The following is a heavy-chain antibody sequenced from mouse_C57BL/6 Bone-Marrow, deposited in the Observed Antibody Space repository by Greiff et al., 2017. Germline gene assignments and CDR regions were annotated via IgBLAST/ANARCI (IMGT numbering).Heavy chain of an antibody. D-gene: IGHD2-4*01. CDR1: GYTFTSYW. CDR2: IHPNSGST. Sequence: QVQLQQPGAELVKPGASVKFSCKASGYTFTSYWMHWVNQRPGQGLEWIGMIHPNSGSTNYNEKFKGKSTLTVDKSSSTAYMQLSSLTSEDAAVYSCARFGDYVPFAYWGQGTLVTVSA. J-gene: IGHJ3*01. V-gene: IGHV1-64*01. CDR3: ARFGDYVPFAY.